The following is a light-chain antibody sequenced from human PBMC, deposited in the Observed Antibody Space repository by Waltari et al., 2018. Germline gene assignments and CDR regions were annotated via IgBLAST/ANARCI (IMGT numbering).Light chain of an antibody. V-gene: IGLV2-14*03. J-gene: IGLJ1*01. Sequence: QSALTQPASVSGSPGRSFTISCTGTRSDVGGYNFVSWYQQHPGKAPKLMIYDVTNRPSGVSNRFSGSKSGNTASLTISGLQAEDEADYYCSSYTSSSSYVFGIGTKVTVL. CDR3: SSYTSSSSYV. CDR2: DVT. CDR1: RSDVGGYNF.